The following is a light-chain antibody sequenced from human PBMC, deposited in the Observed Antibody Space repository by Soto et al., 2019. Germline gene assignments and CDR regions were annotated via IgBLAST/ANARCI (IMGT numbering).Light chain of an antibody. V-gene: IGLV1-47*01. Sequence: QLVLTQPPSASGTSGQRVTISCSGSNSNIGSKYVYWYQQLPGTAPKLLLYRNNQRPSGVPDRFSGSKSGTSASLAISGLRSEDEADYYCAAWDNSLVGGPAFGGGTKVTVL. CDR1: NSNIGSKY. CDR2: RNN. J-gene: IGLJ2*01. CDR3: AAWDNSLVGGPA.